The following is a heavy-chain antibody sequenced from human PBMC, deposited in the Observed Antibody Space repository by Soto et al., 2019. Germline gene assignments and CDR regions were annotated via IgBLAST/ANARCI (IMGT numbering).Heavy chain of an antibody. CDR1: GFTISTYG. D-gene: IGHD6-13*01. CDR2: ISGGGGST. J-gene: IGHJ4*02. Sequence: EVQLLESGGGLVQPGGSLRLSCAASGFTISTYGMSWVRQAPGKGLEWVSGISGGGGSTYYTDSVKGRFTISRDKSKNTLYQQMNSLTAEGTAVYDCAKVERNSSTPAILGGQGTRGPVS. V-gene: IGHV3-23*01. CDR3: AKVERNSSTPAIL.